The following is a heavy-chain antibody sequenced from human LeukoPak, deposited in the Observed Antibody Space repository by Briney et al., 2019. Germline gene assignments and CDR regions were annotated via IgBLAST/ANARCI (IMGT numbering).Heavy chain of an antibody. V-gene: IGHV4-59*01. D-gene: IGHD4-23*01. Sequence: SETLSLTCTVSGGSLSSYYWGWIRQPPGKGLEWIGNIYYSGSTNYNPSLKSRVTISVDTSKNQFSLKVSSVTAADTAVYYCARDGGGNSRPFDYWGQGTPVTVSS. CDR3: ARDGGGNSRPFDY. CDR1: GGSLSSYY. J-gene: IGHJ4*02. CDR2: IYYSGST.